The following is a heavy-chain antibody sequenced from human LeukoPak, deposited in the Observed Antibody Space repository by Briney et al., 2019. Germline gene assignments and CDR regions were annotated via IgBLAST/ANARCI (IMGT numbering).Heavy chain of an antibody. J-gene: IGHJ6*03. CDR2: IRYDGSNK. CDR1: GFTVSSNY. Sequence: GGSLRLSCAASGFTVSSNYMSWVRQAPGKGLEWVAFIRYDGSNKDYADSVKGRFTISRDNSKNTLYLQMNSLRAEDTAVYYCAREQGFWSGYSTYMDVWGKGTTVTVSS. CDR3: AREQGFWSGYSTYMDV. D-gene: IGHD3-3*01. V-gene: IGHV3-30*02.